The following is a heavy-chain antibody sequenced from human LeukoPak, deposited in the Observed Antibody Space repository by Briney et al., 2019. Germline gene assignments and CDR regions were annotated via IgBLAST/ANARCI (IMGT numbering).Heavy chain of an antibody. CDR3: VKDLGEWESGY. D-gene: IGHD1-26*01. CDR2: ISSNGGST. V-gene: IGHV3-64D*06. J-gene: IGHJ4*02. CDR1: GFTFSSYA. Sequence: GGSLRLSCSASGFTFSSYAMHWVRQAPGKGLEYVSAISSNGGSTYYADSVKGRFTISRDNSKNTLYLQMNSLRVGDTAVYYCVKDLGEWESGYWGQGTLVIVSS.